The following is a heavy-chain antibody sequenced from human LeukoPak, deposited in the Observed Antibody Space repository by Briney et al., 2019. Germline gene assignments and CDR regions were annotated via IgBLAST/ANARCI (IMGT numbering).Heavy chain of an antibody. CDR3: ARDRRISGWYFDL. Sequence: GGSLRLSCAASGFTFSSYAMHWVHQAPGKGLEWVAVISYDGSNKYYADSVKGRFTISRDNSKNTLYLQMNSLRAEDTAVYYCARDRRISGWYFDLWGRGTLVTVSS. CDR1: GFTFSSYA. D-gene: IGHD3-10*01. CDR2: ISYDGSNK. J-gene: IGHJ2*01. V-gene: IGHV3-30*04.